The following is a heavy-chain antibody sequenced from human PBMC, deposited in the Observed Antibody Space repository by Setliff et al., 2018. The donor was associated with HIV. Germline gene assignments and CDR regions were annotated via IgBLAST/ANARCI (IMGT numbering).Heavy chain of an antibody. CDR2: MYHTGST. CDR1: GYSISSGCY. CDR3: ARQPLYNDYDWRSYYFDY. D-gene: IGHD5-12*01. J-gene: IGHJ4*02. V-gene: IGHV4-38-2*01. Sequence: LSLTCAVSGYSISSGCYWGWIRQPPGKGLEWIGSMYHTGSTYYSPSLNSRFTISVDTSKNQFSLKLRSVTAADTAVYYCARQPLYNDYDWRSYYFDYWGQGSLVTVS.